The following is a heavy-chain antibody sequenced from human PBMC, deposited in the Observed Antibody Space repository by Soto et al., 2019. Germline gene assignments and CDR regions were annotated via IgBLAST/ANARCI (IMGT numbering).Heavy chain of an antibody. D-gene: IGHD6-19*01. J-gene: IGHJ4*02. V-gene: IGHV4-39*02. CDR3: ARGSRGRYSATYPFDS. Sequence: QLQLQESGPGLVKPSETLSLTCTVSGGSISSNAFYWGWIRQSPGKGLEWIGLMYHGGNTYYNPSLKSRVTISVDTSKSHFSLHLNPVTAADTAVYYCARGSRGRYSATYPFDSWGQGSLVTVSS. CDR2: MYHGGNT. CDR1: GGSISSNAFY.